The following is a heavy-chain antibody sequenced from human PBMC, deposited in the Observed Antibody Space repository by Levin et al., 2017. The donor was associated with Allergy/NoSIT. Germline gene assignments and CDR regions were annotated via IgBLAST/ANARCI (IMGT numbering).Heavy chain of an antibody. CDR2: IWDDGYKK. Sequence: PGGSLRLSCAASGFTFSSYGMHWVRQAPGKGLEWVAVIWDDGYKKYYADSVKGRFTISRDNSKNTLYLQMNSLRAEDTAVYYCARVLRFYYYDYMDVWGKETTVTVSS. D-gene: IGHD5-12*01. CDR1: GFTFSSYG. J-gene: IGHJ6*03. V-gene: IGHV3-33*01. CDR3: ARVLRFYYYDYMDV.